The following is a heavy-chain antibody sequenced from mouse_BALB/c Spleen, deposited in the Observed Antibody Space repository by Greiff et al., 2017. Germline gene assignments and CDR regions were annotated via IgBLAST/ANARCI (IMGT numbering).Heavy chain of an antibody. CDR1: GFTFSSFG. CDR3: ARHYGYDGAMDY. Sequence: EVQRVESGGGLVQPGGSRKLSCAASGFTFSSFGMHWVRQAPEKGLEWVAYISSGSSTIYYADTVKGRFTISRDNPKNTLFLQMTSLRSEDTAMYYCARHYGYDGAMDYWGQGTSVTVSS. V-gene: IGHV5-17*02. J-gene: IGHJ4*01. CDR2: ISSGSSTI. D-gene: IGHD2-2*01.